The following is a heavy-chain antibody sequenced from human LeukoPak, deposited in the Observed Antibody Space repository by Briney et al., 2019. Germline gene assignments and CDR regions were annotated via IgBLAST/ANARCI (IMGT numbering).Heavy chain of an antibody. CDR2: INHSGST. V-gene: IGHV4-34*01. D-gene: IGHD3-22*01. CDR1: GGSFSGYY. J-gene: IGHJ4*02. Sequence: PSETLSLTRAVYGGSFSGYYWSWIRQPPGKGLEWIGEINHSGSTNYNPSLKSRVTISVDTSKNQFSLKLSSVTAADTAVYYCARGTYYYDSSGYYYPTPNDYWGQGTLVTVSS. CDR3: ARGTYYYDSSGYYYPTPNDY.